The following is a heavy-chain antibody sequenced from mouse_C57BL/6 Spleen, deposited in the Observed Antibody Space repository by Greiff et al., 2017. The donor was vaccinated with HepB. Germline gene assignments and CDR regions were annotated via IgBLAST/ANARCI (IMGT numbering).Heavy chain of an antibody. CDR1: GYTFTSYW. D-gene: IGHD1-1*01. CDR3: ARPYGSSYTLYAMDY. CDR2: IHPNSGST. J-gene: IGHJ4*01. Sequence: QVQLKQPGAELVKPGASVKLSCKASGYTFTSYWMHWVKQRPGQGLEWIGMIHPNSGSTNYNEKFKSKATLTVDKSSSTAYMQLSSLTSEDSAVYYCARPYGSSYTLYAMDYWGQGTSVTVSS. V-gene: IGHV1-64*01.